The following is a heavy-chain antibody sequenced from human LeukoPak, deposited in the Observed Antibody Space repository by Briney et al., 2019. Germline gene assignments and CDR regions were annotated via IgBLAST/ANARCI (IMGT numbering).Heavy chain of an antibody. D-gene: IGHD5-18*01. CDR3: ARGGRYSYGSDFDY. V-gene: IGHV3-21*01. CDR1: GFTFSSYS. J-gene: IGHJ4*02. Sequence: GGSLRPSCAASGFTFSSYSMNRVRQAPGKGLEWVSTISSSSSYIYYADSVKGRFTISRDNSKNTLYLQMNSLRVEDTAVYCCARGGRYSYGSDFDYWGQGTLVTVSS. CDR2: ISSSSSYI.